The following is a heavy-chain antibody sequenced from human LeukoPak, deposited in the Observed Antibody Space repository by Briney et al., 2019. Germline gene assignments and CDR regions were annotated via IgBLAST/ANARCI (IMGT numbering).Heavy chain of an antibody. CDR3: ARGLTMVRGVMGDPFDY. CDR1: GGSISSGGYS. D-gene: IGHD3-10*01. Sequence: SQTLSLTCAVSGGSISSGGYSWSWIRQPPGKGLEWIGYIYHSGSTYYNPSLKSRVTISVDRSKNQFSLKLSSVTAADTAVYYCARGLTMVRGVMGDPFDYWGQGTLVTVSS. CDR2: IYHSGST. V-gene: IGHV4-30-2*01. J-gene: IGHJ4*02.